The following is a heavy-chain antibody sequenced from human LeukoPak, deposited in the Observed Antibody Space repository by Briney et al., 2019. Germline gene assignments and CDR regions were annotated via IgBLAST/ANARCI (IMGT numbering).Heavy chain of an antibody. CDR3: ARDLGVSYYGLAFDY. Sequence: PSQTLSLTCTVSGGSISSGDYYWSWIRQPPGKGLEWIGYIYYSGSTYYNPSLKSRVTISVDTSKNQFSLKLSSVTAADTAVYYCARDLGVSYYGLAFDYWGQGTLVTVSS. CDR1: GGSISSGDYY. D-gene: IGHD3-10*01. CDR2: IYYSGST. V-gene: IGHV4-30-4*01. J-gene: IGHJ4*02.